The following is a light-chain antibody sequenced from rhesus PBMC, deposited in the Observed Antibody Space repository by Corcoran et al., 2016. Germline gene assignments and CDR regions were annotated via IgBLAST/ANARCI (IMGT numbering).Light chain of an antibody. J-gene: IGKJ3*01. Sequence: DIVTAQSPDSLAVSLGERVTINCKSSQSLLFRSNNYNYLAWYQQKPGQAPKLLVYWASIRESGVPNRLSGRGSGTDFTLTISGLQAEDVAMYYGQQGNSIPPFTFGPGTKLDIK. CDR1: QSLLFRSNNYNY. CDR3: QQGNSIPPFT. CDR2: WAS. V-gene: IGKV4-1*01.